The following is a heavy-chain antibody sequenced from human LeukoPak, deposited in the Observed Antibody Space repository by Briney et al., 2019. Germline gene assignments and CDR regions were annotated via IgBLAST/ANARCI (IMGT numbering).Heavy chain of an antibody. Sequence: SETLSLTCAVSGGSISSYYWNWIRQPAGKGLEWIGRIYTSGSTNYSPSLKSRVTMSVDTSKNQFSLKLSSVTAADTAVYYCARVTGYSNRGGFDPWGQGTLVTVSS. CDR2: IYTSGST. CDR3: ARVTGYSNRGGFDP. V-gene: IGHV4-4*07. J-gene: IGHJ5*02. D-gene: IGHD6-13*01. CDR1: GGSISSYY.